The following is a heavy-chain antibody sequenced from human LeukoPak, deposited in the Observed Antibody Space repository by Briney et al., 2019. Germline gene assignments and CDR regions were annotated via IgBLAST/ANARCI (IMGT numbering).Heavy chain of an antibody. CDR1: GGSISSYY. CDR3: ARENLAVVGTGWFDP. J-gene: IGHJ5*02. V-gene: IGHV4-39*07. CDR2: IYYSGST. D-gene: IGHD6-19*01. Sequence: SETLSLTCTVSGGSISSYYWSWIRQPPGKGLEWIGSIYYSGSTYYNPSLKSRVTISVDTSKNQFSLKLSSVTAADTAVYYCARENLAVVGTGWFDPWGQGTLVTVSS.